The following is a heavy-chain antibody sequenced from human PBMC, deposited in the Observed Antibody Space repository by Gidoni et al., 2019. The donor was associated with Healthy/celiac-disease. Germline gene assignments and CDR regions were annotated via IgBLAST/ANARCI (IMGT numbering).Heavy chain of an antibody. V-gene: IGHV1-24*01. CDR2: FDPEDGET. Sequence: KVSGYTLTELSMHWVRQAPGKGLEWMGGFDPEDGETIYAQKFQGRVTMTEDTSTDTAYMELSSLRSEDTAVYYCATEPYYDSSGYSEAWGQGTLVTVSS. D-gene: IGHD3-22*01. CDR1: GYTLTELS. J-gene: IGHJ4*02. CDR3: ATEPYYDSSGYSEA.